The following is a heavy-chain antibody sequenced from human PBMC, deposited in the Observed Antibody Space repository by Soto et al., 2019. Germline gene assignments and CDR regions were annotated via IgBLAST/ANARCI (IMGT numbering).Heavy chain of an antibody. CDR3: MLGSGWKDFDY. CDR2: IYYSGST. CDR1: GCPITTSIYY. Sequence: SYTLSQTSNISGCPITTSIYYWGWIRQPPGKGLEWIGSIYYSGSTYYNPSLKSRVTISVDTSKNQFSLKLSSVTAADTAVYYCMLGSGWKDFDYWGQG. D-gene: IGHD3-22*01. V-gene: IGHV4-39*01. J-gene: IGHJ4*02.